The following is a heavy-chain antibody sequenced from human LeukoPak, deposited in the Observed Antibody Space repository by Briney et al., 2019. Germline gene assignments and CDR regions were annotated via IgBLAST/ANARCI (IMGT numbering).Heavy chain of an antibody. Sequence: GGSLRLSCAASGFTFSSYSMNWVRQAPGKGLEWVSSTTSSSSYIYYADSVKGRFTISRDNAKNSLYLQMNSLRAEDTAVYYCAKEGGGDSSGYRGYWGQGTLVTVSS. J-gene: IGHJ4*02. CDR2: TTSSSSYI. CDR1: GFTFSSYS. D-gene: IGHD3-22*01. V-gene: IGHV3-21*01. CDR3: AKEGGGDSSGYRGY.